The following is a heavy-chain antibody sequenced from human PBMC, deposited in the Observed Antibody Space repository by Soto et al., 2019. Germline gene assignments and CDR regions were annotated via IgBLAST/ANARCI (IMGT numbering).Heavy chain of an antibody. Sequence: EVQLLESGGGLVQPGGSLRLSCAASGFTFSNYAMTWVRQAPGKGLEWVSAISGSGGSTYYADSVKGRFTVSRDNSKNTLSLQMSSLTADDTAIYYCVREGRGSLDFWGRGTMVTVSS. V-gene: IGHV3-23*01. D-gene: IGHD5-12*01. CDR2: ISGSGGST. CDR1: GFTFSNYA. J-gene: IGHJ3*01. CDR3: VREGRGSLDF.